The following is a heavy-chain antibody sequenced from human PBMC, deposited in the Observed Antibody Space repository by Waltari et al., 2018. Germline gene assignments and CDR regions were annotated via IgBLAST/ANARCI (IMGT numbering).Heavy chain of an antibody. CDR1: GFTFSSYA. J-gene: IGHJ4*02. V-gene: IGHV3-30*04. D-gene: IGHD3-3*01. Sequence: QVQLMESGGGVVQPGRSLRLSCAASGFTFSSYAMHWVRQAPGKGLEWVAVISSDGNTKKYADSLKGRFTISRDNSKNTLYLQMDSLRPEDTALYYCASLRISIFGVVYYFDSWGQGALVTVSS. CDR2: ISSDGNTK. CDR3: ASLRISIFGVVYYFDS.